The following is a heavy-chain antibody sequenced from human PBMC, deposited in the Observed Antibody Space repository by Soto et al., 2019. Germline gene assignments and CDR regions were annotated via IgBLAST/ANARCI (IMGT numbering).Heavy chain of an antibody. CDR3: AKDQPNFDY. CDR1: GFTFSTYA. Sequence: PGGPLRLSCAASGFTFSTYAMSWVRQAPGKGLEWVSGISGSGSSTYYADSVRGRFTISRDNSKNTLYLQMNSLRAEDTAIYYCAKDQPNFDYWGQGTLVTVSS. CDR2: ISGSGSST. V-gene: IGHV3-23*01. J-gene: IGHJ4*02.